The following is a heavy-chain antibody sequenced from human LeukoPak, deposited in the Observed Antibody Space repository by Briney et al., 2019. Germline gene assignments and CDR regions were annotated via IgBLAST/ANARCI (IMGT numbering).Heavy chain of an antibody. CDR2: IYTSGST. Sequence: SQTLSLTCTVSGGSISSGRYYWSWLRQPAGEGLEWIGRIYTSGSTSYNPSLKSRVTISVDTSKNQFSLKLSSVTAADTAVHYCARVMDGYAAGPKDYWGQGTLVTVSS. V-gene: IGHV4-61*02. D-gene: IGHD5-24*01. J-gene: IGHJ4*02. CDR3: ARVMDGYAAGPKDY. CDR1: GGSISSGRYY.